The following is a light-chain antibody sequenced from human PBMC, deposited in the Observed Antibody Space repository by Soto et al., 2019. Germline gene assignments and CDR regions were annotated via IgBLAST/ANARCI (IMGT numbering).Light chain of an antibody. Sequence: QSVLTQPPSASGTPGQRVIISCSGSSSNIRSNTVNWYQQLPGTAPKLLIYSNNQRPSGVPDRFSGSKSGTSASLAISGLQSEDEADYYCAAWDGSLNGWVFGGGTKLTVL. V-gene: IGLV1-44*01. CDR2: SNN. CDR1: SSNIRSNT. CDR3: AAWDGSLNGWV. J-gene: IGLJ3*02.